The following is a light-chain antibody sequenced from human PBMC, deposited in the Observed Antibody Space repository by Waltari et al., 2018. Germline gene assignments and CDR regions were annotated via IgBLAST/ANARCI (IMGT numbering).Light chain of an antibody. J-gene: IGLJ1*01. CDR3: ASWDDSHYV. Sequence: QSVLTQPPSASGTPGQRVSISCSGSHANLGSNYLYWYPQFPGMAPKPLIYGNNQRPSGVPDRFSGSQFGTAASLAISGLRSEDEAVYYCASWDDSHYVFGTGTKVTVL. CDR2: GNN. V-gene: IGLV1-47*01. CDR1: HANLGSNY.